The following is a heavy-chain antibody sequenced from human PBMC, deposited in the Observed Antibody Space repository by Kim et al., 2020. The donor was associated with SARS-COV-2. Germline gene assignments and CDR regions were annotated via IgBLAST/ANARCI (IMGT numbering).Heavy chain of an antibody. CDR2: FCYTEST. V-gene: IGHV4-39*01. J-gene: IGHJ4*01. CDR3: ARQRYCDGTSCYTDY. D-gene: IGHD2-2*02. Sequence: SETLSLNCTVSGGSISSSNYCWGWIRQPPGKGLEWIGSFCYTESTFYNPSLKSRVTISVDTSKNHFSLKLTSVTAADTAVYYCARQRYCDGTSCYTDYSG. CDR1: GGSISSSNYC.